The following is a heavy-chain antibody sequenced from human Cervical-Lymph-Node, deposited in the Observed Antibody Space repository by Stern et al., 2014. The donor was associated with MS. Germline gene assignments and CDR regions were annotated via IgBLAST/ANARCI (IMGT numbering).Heavy chain of an antibody. Sequence: QVQLQESGPGLVKPSQTLSLTCTVSGGSISSGDYYWSWIRQHPGKGLEWLGCIYYSGSTYSNPSLKSRVTISVDTSKNQFSLNLSSVTAADTAVYYCARVDTTTWYEYYFDFWGQGTLVTVSS. J-gene: IGHJ4*02. CDR3: ARVDTTTWYEYYFDF. CDR2: IYYSGST. CDR1: GGSISSGDYY. V-gene: IGHV4-31*03. D-gene: IGHD6-13*01.